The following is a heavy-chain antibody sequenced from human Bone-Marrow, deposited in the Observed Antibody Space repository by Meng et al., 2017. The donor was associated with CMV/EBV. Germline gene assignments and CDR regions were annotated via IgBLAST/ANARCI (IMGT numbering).Heavy chain of an antibody. CDR3: ARDLGQYSSSSGYYYYGMDV. J-gene: IGHJ6*02. CDR1: GGSISSYY. Sequence: GSLRLSCTVSGGSISSYYWSWIRQPPGKGLEWIGYIYYSGSTNYNPSLKSRVTISVDTSKNQFSLKLSSVTAADTAVYYCARDLGQYSSSSGYYYYGMDVWGQGTTVTVSS. D-gene: IGHD6-6*01. V-gene: IGHV4-59*12. CDR2: IYYSGST.